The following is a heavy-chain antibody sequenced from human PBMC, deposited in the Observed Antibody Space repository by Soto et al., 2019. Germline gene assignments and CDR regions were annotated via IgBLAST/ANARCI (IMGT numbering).Heavy chain of an antibody. CDR1: GFTFSSYA. CDR3: ARKPGKLRVGRHAFDI. V-gene: IGHV3-30-3*01. D-gene: IGHD7-27*01. CDR2: ISYDGSNK. J-gene: IGHJ3*02. Sequence: QVQLVESGGGVVQPGRSLRLSCAASGFTFSSYAMHWVRQAPGKGLEWVAVISYDGSNKYYADSVKGRFTISRDNSKNTLCLQMNRLRAEDTAVYYCARKPGKLRVGRHAFDICGQGTMVTVSS.